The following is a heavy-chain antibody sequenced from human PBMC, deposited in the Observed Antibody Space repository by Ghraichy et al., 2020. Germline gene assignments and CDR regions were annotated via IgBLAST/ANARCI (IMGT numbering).Heavy chain of an antibody. CDR3: ATPEVGESTNYHSYLYYLMAV. D-gene: IGHD1-7*01. V-gene: IGHV4-39*01. CDR2: SYYTGST. Sequence: SETLSLTCTVSGYSISSSRDYWGWIRQPPGKGLEWIASSYYTGSTYYHPSLKSRVTISVDTSKNQFSLKLSSVTAADTAVYYCATPEVGESTNYHSYLYYLMAVWVLGTTFTVSS. CDR1: GYSISSSRDY. J-gene: IGHJ6*02.